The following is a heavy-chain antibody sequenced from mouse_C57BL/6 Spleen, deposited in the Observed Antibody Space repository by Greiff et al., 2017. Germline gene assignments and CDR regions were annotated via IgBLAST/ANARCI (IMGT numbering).Heavy chain of an antibody. CDR2: INPSSGYT. CDR1: GYTFTSYT. Sequence: VQLQQSGAELARPGASVKMSCKASGYTFTSYTMHWVKQRPGQGLEWIGYINPSSGYTKYNQKFKDKATLTADKSSSTAYMQLSSLTSEDSAVHYCAREKPYYFDYWGQGTTLTVSS. V-gene: IGHV1-4*01. J-gene: IGHJ2*01. CDR3: AREKPYYFDY.